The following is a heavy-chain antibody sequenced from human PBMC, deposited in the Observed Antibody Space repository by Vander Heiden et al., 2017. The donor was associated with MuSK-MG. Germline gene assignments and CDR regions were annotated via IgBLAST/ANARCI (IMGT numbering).Heavy chain of an antibody. CDR2: ISAYNGNT. CDR1: GYTFTSYG. J-gene: IGHJ6*03. CDR3: ARVPCSGGSCYSLYYYYYYMDV. Sequence: QVQLVQSGAEVKKPGASVKVSCKASGYTFTSYGIIWVRQAPGQGLEWMGWISAYNGNTNYAQKLQGRVTMTTDTSTSTAYMELRSLRSDDTAVYYCARVPCSGGSCYSLYYYYYYMDVWGKGTTVTVSS. D-gene: IGHD2-15*01. V-gene: IGHV1-18*01.